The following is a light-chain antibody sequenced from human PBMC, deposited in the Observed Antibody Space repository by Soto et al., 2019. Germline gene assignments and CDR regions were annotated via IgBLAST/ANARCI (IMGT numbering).Light chain of an antibody. CDR3: SSYTSISTLWV. V-gene: IGLV2-14*03. Sequence: QSAPTQPASESRSPGQSITISCTGTSSDVGGYNYVSWYQHHPDKAPKLMIYDVRYRPSGVSGRFSGSKSGNTASLTISGLQAEDEAYYYCSSYTSISTLWVFGTGTKVTFL. CDR2: DVR. J-gene: IGLJ1*01. CDR1: SSDVGGYNY.